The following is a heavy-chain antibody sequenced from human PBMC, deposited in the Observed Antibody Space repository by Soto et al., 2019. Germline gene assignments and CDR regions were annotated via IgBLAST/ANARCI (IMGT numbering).Heavy chain of an antibody. J-gene: IGHJ4*02. D-gene: IGHD1-26*01. CDR3: AKLVGATTGNDY. V-gene: IGHV3-30*18. Sequence: QVQLVESGGGVVQPGRSLRLSCAASGFTFSSYGMHWVRQAPGKGLEWVAVISYDGSNKYYADSVKGRFTISRDNSKNTLYLQMNSLRAEDTAVYYCAKLVGATTGNDYWGQGTLVTVSS. CDR2: ISYDGSNK. CDR1: GFTFSSYG.